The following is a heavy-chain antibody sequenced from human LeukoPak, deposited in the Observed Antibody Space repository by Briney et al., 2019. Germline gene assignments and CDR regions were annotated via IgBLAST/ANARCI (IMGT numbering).Heavy chain of an antibody. CDR2: IDPDTGDT. CDR1: GYTFIDHY. J-gene: IGHJ4*02. D-gene: IGHD3-22*01. CDR3: ARAGHNSNSGGYDF. Sequence: VASVKVSCKPSGYTFIDHYLHWVRQAPGQGLESLGWIDPDTGDTNYPQKFQGRVTMSRDTSISTAYMELNRLRSDGTAVYYCARAGHNSNSGGYDFWGLGTLVTVSS. V-gene: IGHV1-2*02.